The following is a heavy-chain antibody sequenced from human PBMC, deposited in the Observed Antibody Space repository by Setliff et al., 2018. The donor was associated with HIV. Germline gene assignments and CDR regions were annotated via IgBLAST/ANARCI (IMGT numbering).Heavy chain of an antibody. V-gene: IGHV3-48*01. CDR3: ASPTYYNFLN. CDR2: IGSSSSPI. D-gene: IGHD3-9*01. J-gene: IGHJ4*02. CDR1: GFTLSSYS. Sequence: PGGSLRLSCEASGFTLSSYSMNWVRQAPGKGLEWVSYIGSSSSPIYYADSVKGRFTISRDNAKNSLYLQMNSLRVEDSAVYYCASPTYYNFLNWGQGTLVTVSS.